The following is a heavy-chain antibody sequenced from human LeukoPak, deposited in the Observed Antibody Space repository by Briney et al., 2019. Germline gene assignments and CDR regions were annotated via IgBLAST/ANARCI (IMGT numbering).Heavy chain of an antibody. CDR3: ARAISITIFGVVIY. CDR1: GYTIAGYY. D-gene: IGHD3-3*01. V-gene: IGHV1-2*02. J-gene: IGHJ4*02. Sequence: GASVKVSCKASGYTIAGYYMHWVRQAPGQGPEWMGWINPNSGGTKYAQKFQGRVTMTRDTSISTAYMELSRLRSDDTAVYYCARAISITIFGVVIYWGQGTLVTVSS. CDR2: INPNSGGT.